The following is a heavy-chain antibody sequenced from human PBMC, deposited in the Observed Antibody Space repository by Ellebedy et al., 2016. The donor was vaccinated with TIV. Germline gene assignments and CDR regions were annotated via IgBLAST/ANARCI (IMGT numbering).Heavy chain of an antibody. V-gene: IGHV3-48*01. Sequence: GESLKISXAASGFTFSSYSMNWVRQAPGKGLEWVSYISSSSSTIYYADSVKGRFTISRDNAKNSLYLQMNSLRAEDTALYYCARANYGDYAYYFDYWGQGTLVTVSS. D-gene: IGHD4-17*01. CDR2: ISSSSSTI. J-gene: IGHJ4*02. CDR3: ARANYGDYAYYFDY. CDR1: GFTFSSYS.